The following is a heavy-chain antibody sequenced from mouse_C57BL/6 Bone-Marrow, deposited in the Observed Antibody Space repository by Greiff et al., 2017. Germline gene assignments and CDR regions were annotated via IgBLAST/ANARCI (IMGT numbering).Heavy chain of an antibody. Sequence: EVQLVESVAELVRPGASVKLSCTASGFHIKNTYMRWVKQRPEQGLEWIGRIDPANGNTKYAQPFPGTATISANPSYHTAYLQLSSLTSGDTAIYYCAIWLAYWGQGTLVTGSA. J-gene: IGHJ3*01. CDR1: GFHIKNTY. CDR3: AIWLAY. CDR2: IDPANGNT. V-gene: IGHV14-3*01.